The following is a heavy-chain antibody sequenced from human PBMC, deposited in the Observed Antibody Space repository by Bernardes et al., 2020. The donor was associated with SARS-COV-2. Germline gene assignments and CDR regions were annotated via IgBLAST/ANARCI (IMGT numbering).Heavy chain of an antibody. CDR3: ARLTNWYPYYFDS. Sequence: ETLSLTCAVYGGSFSGYYWSWIRQPPGKGLEWIGEIYHSGRSNYNPSLKSRVTISVDTSKNQFSLKLTSVTAADTAVYYCARLTNWYPYYFDSWGQGILVTVSS. CDR2: IYHSGRS. D-gene: IGHD7-27*01. J-gene: IGHJ4*02. CDR1: GGSFSGYY. V-gene: IGHV4-34*01.